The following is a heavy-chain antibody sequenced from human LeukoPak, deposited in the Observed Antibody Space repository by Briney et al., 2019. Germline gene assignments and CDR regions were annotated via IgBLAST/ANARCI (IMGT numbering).Heavy chain of an antibody. CDR1: GYTFTSYY. CDR3: ARAVAGPYYFDY. J-gene: IGHJ4*02. CDR2: INPSGGST. Sequence: ASVKVSCKASGYTFTSYYMHWVRQAPGQGLEWMGIINPSGGSTNYAQKFEGRVTMTRDTSISTAYMELSRLRSDDTAVYYCARAVAGPYYFDYWGQGTLVTVSS. V-gene: IGHV1-2*02. D-gene: IGHD6-19*01.